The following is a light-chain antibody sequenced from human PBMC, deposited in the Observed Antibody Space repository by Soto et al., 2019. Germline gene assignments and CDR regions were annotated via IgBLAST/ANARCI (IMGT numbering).Light chain of an antibody. CDR1: QGISNY. CDR3: QKYNCAPPFT. J-gene: IGKJ3*01. CDR2: AAS. Sequence: DIQMTQSPSSLSASVGDRVTITCRASQGISNYLAWYQQKPGKVPKLLIYAASTLQSGVPSRFSGSGSGTDFTLTISSLPPEDVATYYCQKYNCAPPFTFGPGTKVDIK. V-gene: IGKV1-27*01.